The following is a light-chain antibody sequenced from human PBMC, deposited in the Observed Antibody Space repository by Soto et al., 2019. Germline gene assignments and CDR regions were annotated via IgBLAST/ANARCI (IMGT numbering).Light chain of an antibody. CDR3: QQYESSWT. J-gene: IGKJ1*01. V-gene: IGKV1-5*03. CDR1: QSISSW. CDR2: EAS. Sequence: DIQMAQSPSTLSASVGDRVTITCRASQSISSWLAWYQQKPGKAPKLLIYEASSLKSGVPSRFSGSGSGTEFTLNISSLQPDDFATYYCQQYESSWTFGQGTKVEIK.